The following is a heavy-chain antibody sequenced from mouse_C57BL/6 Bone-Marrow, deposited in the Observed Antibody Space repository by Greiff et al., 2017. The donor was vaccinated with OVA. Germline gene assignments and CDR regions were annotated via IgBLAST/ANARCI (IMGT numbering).Heavy chain of an antibody. J-gene: IGHJ2*01. CDR1: GYTFTSYW. CDR3: ARRGYDGYFDY. V-gene: IGHV1-59*01. Sequence: VKLQQPGAELVRPGTSVKLSCKASGYTFTSYWMHWVKQRPGQGLEWIGVIDPSDSYTNYNQKFKGKATLTVDTSSSTAYMQLSSLTSEDSAVYYCARRGYDGYFDYWGQGTTLTVSS. D-gene: IGHD2-3*01. CDR2: IDPSDSYT.